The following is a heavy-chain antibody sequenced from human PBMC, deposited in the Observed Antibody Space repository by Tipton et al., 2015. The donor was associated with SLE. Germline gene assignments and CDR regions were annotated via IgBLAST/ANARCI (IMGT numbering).Heavy chain of an antibody. CDR3: ARGAKERITLVRVRPYYFDY. J-gene: IGHJ4*01. Sequence: LRLSCAVYGWSFSGYSWSWIRQPPGKGLEWIGQTNPSGNTNYNPSLKSRGTISVDTSNNQLSLKLTSVTAADTAVYYCARGAKERITLVRVRPYYFDYWGQGSLVTVSS. D-gene: IGHD3-10*01. V-gene: IGHV4-34*01. CDR2: TNPSGNT. CDR1: GWSFSGYS.